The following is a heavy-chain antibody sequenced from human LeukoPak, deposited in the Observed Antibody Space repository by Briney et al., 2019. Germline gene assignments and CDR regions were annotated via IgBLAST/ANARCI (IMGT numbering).Heavy chain of an antibody. J-gene: IGHJ4*02. D-gene: IGHD2-2*02. V-gene: IGHV3-23*01. CDR1: GFTFSSYA. CDR3: ARGGYCSSTSCYTGYFDY. CDR2: ISGSGGST. Sequence: GGSLRLSCAASGFTFSSYAMSWVRQAPGNGLEWVSAISGSGGSTYYADSVKGRFTISRDNAKNTLYLQMNSLRAEDTAVYYCARGGYCSSTSCYTGYFDYWGQGTLVTVSS.